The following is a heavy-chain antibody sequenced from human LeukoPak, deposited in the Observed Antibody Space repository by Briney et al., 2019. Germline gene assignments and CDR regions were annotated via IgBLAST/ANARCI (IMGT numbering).Heavy chain of an antibody. V-gene: IGHV4-34*01. CDR1: GGSFSGYY. D-gene: IGHD3-22*01. CDR2: INHSGST. J-gene: IGHJ4*02. CDR3: ASGLPTFTYYYGSSGYYWVPFDY. Sequence: SETLSLTCAVYGGSFSGYYWSWIRQPPGKGLEWIGEINHSGSTNYNPSLKSRVTISVDTSKNQFSLKLSSVTAADTAVYYCASGLPTFTYYYGSSGYYWVPFDYWGQGTLVTVSS.